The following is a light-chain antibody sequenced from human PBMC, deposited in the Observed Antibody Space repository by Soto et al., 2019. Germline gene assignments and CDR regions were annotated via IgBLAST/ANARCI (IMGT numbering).Light chain of an antibody. Sequence: EVVMTQSSASLSVSPGERATLSYRASQSIGMNLAWYQQKPGQAPRLLMYEASTRATGISARFSGSGYGTEFTLTISSLQPEDFAAYYCKQYNNWNPFTFGGGTKVEIK. J-gene: IGKJ4*01. CDR2: EAS. CDR3: KQYNNWNPFT. V-gene: IGKV3-15*01. CDR1: QSIGMN.